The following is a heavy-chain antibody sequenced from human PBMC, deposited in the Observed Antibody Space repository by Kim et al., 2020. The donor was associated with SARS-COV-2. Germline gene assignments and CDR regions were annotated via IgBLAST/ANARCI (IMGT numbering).Heavy chain of an antibody. Sequence: GGSLRLSCAASGFTFSSYGMHWVRQAPGKGLEWVAVISYDGSNKYYADSVKGRFTISRDNSKNTLYLQMNSLRAEDTAVYYCAREYSSGSVDYWCQGTLV. D-gene: IGHD6-19*01. J-gene: IGHJ4*02. V-gene: IGHV3-33*05. CDR2: ISYDGSNK. CDR3: AREYSSGSVDY. CDR1: GFTFSSYG.